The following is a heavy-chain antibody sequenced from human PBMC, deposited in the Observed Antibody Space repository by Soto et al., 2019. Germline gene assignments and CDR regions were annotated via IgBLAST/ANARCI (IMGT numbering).Heavy chain of an antibody. CDR3: ARVEHYDFWSGYYKYYYYMDV. CDR2: IYYSGST. D-gene: IGHD3-3*01. CDR1: GGSISSYY. Sequence: ETLSLTCTVSGGSISSYYWSWIRQPPGKGLEWIGYIYYSGSTNYNPSLKSRVTISVDTSKNQFSLKLSSVTAADTAVYYCARVEHYDFWSGYYKYYYYMDVWGKGTTVTVSS. V-gene: IGHV4-59*01. J-gene: IGHJ6*03.